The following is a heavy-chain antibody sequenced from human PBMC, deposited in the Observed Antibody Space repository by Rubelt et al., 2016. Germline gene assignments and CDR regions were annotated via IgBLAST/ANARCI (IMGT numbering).Heavy chain of an antibody. Sequence: QVQLQQWGAGLLKPSETLSLTCAVYGESFSGYYWSWIRQPPGKGLEWIGEINHSGSTNYNPSLKSRVTISVDTSKDQFSRKWSSVTAADTAVYYCARGRTGGSRAASYWGQGTLVTVSS. D-gene: IGHD3-10*01. V-gene: IGHV4-34*01. CDR2: INHSGST. CDR3: ARGRTGGSRAASY. J-gene: IGHJ4*02. CDR1: GESFSGYY.